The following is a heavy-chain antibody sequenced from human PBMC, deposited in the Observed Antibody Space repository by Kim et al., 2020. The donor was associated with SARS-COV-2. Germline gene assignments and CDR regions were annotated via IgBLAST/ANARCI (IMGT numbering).Heavy chain of an antibody. Sequence: SVKVSCKASGGTFSSYTISWVRQAPGQGLEWMGRIIPILGVANYAQKFQGRVTITADESTNTAYMELSSLRSEDTAVYYCAGARTAVAGTDDYYGMDVWGRGTTVTVSS. D-gene: IGHD6-19*01. CDR3: AGARTAVAGTDDYYGMDV. CDR1: GGTFSSYT. V-gene: IGHV1-69*02. CDR2: IIPILGVA. J-gene: IGHJ6*02.